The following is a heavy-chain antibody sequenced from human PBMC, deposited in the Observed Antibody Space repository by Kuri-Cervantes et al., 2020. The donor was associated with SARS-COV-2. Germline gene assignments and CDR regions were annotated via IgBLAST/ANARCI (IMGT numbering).Heavy chain of an antibody. V-gene: IGHV3-23*01. CDR1: GFTFSSYA. J-gene: IGHJ6*02. Sequence: GESLKISCAASGFTFSSYAMSWVRQAPGKGLEWVSAISGSGGSTYYADSVKGRFTISRDNAKNSLLLQMNSLRVEDTAVYYCARDWASGDYYYGMDVWGQGTTVTVSS. CDR2: ISGSGGST. D-gene: IGHD1-26*01. CDR3: ARDWASGDYYYGMDV.